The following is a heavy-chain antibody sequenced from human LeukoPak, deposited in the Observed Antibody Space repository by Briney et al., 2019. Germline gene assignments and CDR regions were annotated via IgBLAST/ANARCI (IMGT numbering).Heavy chain of an antibody. D-gene: IGHD1-26*01. V-gene: IGHV1-18*01. CDR1: GYTFSNYA. CDR3: ARDRSGSDPYYYYDMDV. Sequence: ASVKVSCKASGYTFSNYAMNWVRQAPGQGLEWMAWISAYNGNTNYAQKLQGRVTMTTDTFTSTAYMELRSLRSDDTAVYYCARDRSGSDPYYYYDMDVWGQGTTVTVSS. CDR2: ISAYNGNT. J-gene: IGHJ6*02.